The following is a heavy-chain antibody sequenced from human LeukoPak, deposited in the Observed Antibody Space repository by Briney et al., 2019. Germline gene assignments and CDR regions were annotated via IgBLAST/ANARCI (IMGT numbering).Heavy chain of an antibody. J-gene: IGHJ4*02. CDR1: GGYVNRVTFF. CDR3: ARTDSNGLY. Sequence: AETLSLTCAVSGGYVNRVTFFWTWIRKPPGKGLEWIGYISNSGSTNYHPSLKSRVTISSDTSKTQFTLKLTSVTAADTAVYYCARTDSNGLYWGQGTLVTVSS. D-gene: IGHD1-1*01. CDR2: ISNSGST. V-gene: IGHV4-61*01.